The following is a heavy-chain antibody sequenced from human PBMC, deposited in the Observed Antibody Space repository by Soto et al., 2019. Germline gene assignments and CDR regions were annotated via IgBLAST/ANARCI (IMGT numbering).Heavy chain of an antibody. CDR2: IIPILGIA. J-gene: IGHJ4*02. CDR1: GGTFSSYT. V-gene: IGHV1-69*08. CDR3: ARDEGYSVVVPAAMPRFDY. D-gene: IGHD2-2*01. Sequence: QVQLVQSGAEVKKPGSSVKVSCKASGGTFSSYTISWVRQAPGQGLEWMGRIIPILGIANYAQKFQGRVTITADKSTSTAYMELSSLRSEDTAVYYCARDEGYSVVVPAAMPRFDYWGQGTLVTVSS.